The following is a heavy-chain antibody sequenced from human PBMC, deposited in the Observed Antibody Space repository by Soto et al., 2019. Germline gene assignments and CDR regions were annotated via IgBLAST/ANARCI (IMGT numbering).Heavy chain of an antibody. V-gene: IGHV1-18*01. J-gene: IGHJ4*02. CDR1: GYTFTSYG. CDR3: ARVTADGYSGCEFDY. Sequence: QVQLVQSGAEVKKPGASVKVSCKASGYTFTSYGISWVRQAPGQGREGMGWISAYNGNTNYAQKLQGRVTMTTDTSTSTAYMELRSLRSDDTAVYYCARVTADGYSGCEFDYWGQGTLVTVSS. CDR2: ISAYNGNT. D-gene: IGHD5-12*01.